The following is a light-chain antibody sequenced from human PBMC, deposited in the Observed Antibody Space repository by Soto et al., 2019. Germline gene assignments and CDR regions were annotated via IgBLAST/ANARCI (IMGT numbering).Light chain of an antibody. CDR2: EAN. V-gene: IGLV2-23*02. CDR3: CSYGGFSTFVV. CDR1: RYDVGGYNY. Sequence: QSALTQTPSVSGSPGQSVTMSCTGTRYDVGGYNYVSWYQQHPGKAPKVLIYEANKRPSGVSHRFSASKSGNTASLTISGLQAEDEADYYCCSYGGFSTFVVFGGGTKLTVL. J-gene: IGLJ2*01.